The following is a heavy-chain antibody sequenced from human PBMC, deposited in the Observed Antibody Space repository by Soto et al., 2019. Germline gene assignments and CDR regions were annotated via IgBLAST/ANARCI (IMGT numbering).Heavy chain of an antibody. CDR2: IIPILGIA. CDR3: ASEVEVVPAAMAPDY. CDR1: GGTFSSYT. V-gene: IGHV1-69*02. D-gene: IGHD2-2*01. Sequence: QVQLVQSGAEVKKPGSSVKVSCKASGGTFSSYTISWVRQAPGQGLEWMGRIIPILGIANYAQKFQGRVTITADKSTSTAYMELSSLRSEDTAVYYCASEVEVVPAAMAPDYWGQGTLVTVSS. J-gene: IGHJ4*02.